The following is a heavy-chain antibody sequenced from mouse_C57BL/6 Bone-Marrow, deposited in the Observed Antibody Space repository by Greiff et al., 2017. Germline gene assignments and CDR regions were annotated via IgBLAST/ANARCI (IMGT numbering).Heavy chain of an antibody. CDR3: AGGFAY. V-gene: IGHV1-54*01. J-gene: IGHJ3*01. CDR1: GYAFTNYL. CDR2: INPGSGGT. Sequence: QVQLQQSGAELVRPGTSVKVSCKASGYAFTNYLIEWVKQRPGQGLEWSGVINPGSGGTNYNEKFKGKATLTADKSSSTAYRQLSSLTSEDSAVYFCAGGFAYWGQGTLVTVSA.